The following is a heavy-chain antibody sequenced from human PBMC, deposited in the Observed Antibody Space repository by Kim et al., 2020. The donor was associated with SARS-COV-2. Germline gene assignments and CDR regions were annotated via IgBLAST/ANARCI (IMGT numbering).Heavy chain of an antibody. D-gene: IGHD3-3*01. V-gene: IGHV3-66*01. Sequence: YADSVKGRFTISRDNSKNTLYLQMNSLRGEDTAVYYCARALSGNSPSFDSWGQGTLVTVSS. CDR3: ARALSGNSPSFDS. J-gene: IGHJ4*02.